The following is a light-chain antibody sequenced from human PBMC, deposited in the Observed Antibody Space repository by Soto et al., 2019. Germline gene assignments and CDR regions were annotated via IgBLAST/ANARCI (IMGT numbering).Light chain of an antibody. CDR3: SSYTSISTPNYV. CDR2: EVS. J-gene: IGLJ1*01. Sequence: QSALTQPASVSGSPGQSITISCTGTSSDVGGYNYVSWYQQHPGKAPKLMIYEVSNRPSGGSNRFSGSKSGNTASLTISGLQAEDEADYYCSSYTSISTPNYVFGTGTKVTVL. V-gene: IGLV2-14*01. CDR1: SSDVGGYNY.